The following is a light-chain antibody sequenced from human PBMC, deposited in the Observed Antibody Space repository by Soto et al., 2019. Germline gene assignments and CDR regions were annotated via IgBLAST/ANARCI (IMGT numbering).Light chain of an antibody. CDR2: GAS. Sequence: IVLGQSPGTLPLFPWESATLSWRVSQSVSGNYLAWYQQKPGQAPRLLIYGASFRATGIPGTFSGSGSGADFTLTISRLEPDDFAVYYCQQYGASPQTFGQGTKVDIK. J-gene: IGKJ1*01. CDR1: QSVSGNY. V-gene: IGKV3-20*01. CDR3: QQYGASPQT.